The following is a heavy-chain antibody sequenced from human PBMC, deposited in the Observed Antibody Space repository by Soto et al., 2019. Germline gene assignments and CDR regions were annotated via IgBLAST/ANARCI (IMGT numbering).Heavy chain of an antibody. J-gene: IGHJ3*02. CDR3: ARGRRVTMVRTYDAFDI. Sequence: GGSLRLSXAASGFTFSSYSMNWVRQAPGKGLEWVSSISSSSSYIYYADSVKGRFTISRDNAKNSLYLQMNSLRAEDTAVYYCARGRRVTMVRTYDAFDIWGQGTMVTVSS. CDR2: ISSSSSYI. V-gene: IGHV3-21*01. D-gene: IGHD3-10*01. CDR1: GFTFSSYS.